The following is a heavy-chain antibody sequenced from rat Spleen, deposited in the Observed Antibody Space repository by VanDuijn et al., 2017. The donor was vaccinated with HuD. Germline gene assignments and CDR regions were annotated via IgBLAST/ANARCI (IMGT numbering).Heavy chain of an antibody. CDR3: AKDRDGGYVMDA. J-gene: IGHJ4*01. CDR1: GFTFSDYY. V-gene: IGHV5-22*01. D-gene: IGHD1-11*01. CDR2: VSYEGNNT. Sequence: EVQLVESDGGFLQPGRSMKLSCAASGFTFSDYYMAWVRQAPKKGLEWVASVSYEGNNTYYGDSVKGRFTVSRDNAENTVYLQMNSLRSEDTATYYCAKDRDGGYVMDAWGQGTSVTVSS.